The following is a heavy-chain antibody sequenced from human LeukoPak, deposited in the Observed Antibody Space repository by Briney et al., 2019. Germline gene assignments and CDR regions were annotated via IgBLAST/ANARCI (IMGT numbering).Heavy chain of an antibody. J-gene: IGHJ4*02. Sequence: GESLKISCKGSGYSFTSYWIGWVRQMPGKGLEWMGILYPGDSDTRYSPSFQGQVTISADKSISTAYLQWSSLKASDTAMYYCASSEYYYDSSGYPYNYFDYWGQGTLVTVSS. CDR3: ASSEYYYDSSGYPYNYFDY. CDR1: GYSFTSYW. CDR2: LYPGDSDT. D-gene: IGHD3-22*01. V-gene: IGHV5-51*01.